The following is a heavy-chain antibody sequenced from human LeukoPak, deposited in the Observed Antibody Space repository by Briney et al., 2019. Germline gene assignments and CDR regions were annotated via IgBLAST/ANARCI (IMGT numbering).Heavy chain of an antibody. D-gene: IGHD3-22*01. Sequence: GGSLRLSCAASGFTFSSYAMSWVRQAPGKGLEWVSAISGSGGSTYYADSVKGRFTISRDNSKNTLYQQMNSLRAEDTAVYYCAKDLGYYDSSGYFFDFDYWGQGTLVTVSS. CDR3: AKDLGYYDSSGYFFDFDY. J-gene: IGHJ4*02. V-gene: IGHV3-23*01. CDR1: GFTFSSYA. CDR2: ISGSGGST.